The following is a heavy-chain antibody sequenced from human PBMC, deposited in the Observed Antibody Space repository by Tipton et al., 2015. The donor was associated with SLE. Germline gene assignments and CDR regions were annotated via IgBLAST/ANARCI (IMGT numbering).Heavy chain of an antibody. D-gene: IGHD6-25*01. J-gene: IGHJ4*02. CDR2: MKYDGGEE. CDR3: AKGKGLQRHYFDY. CDR1: GFTFSTYW. V-gene: IGHV3-7*01. Sequence: GSLRFSCAASGFTFSTYWMTWVRQVPGKGLEWVANMKYDGGEENFVDSVKGRFTISRDNAKNSLYLQMNSLRVEDTAVYYCAKGKGLQRHYFDYCGQGTLVTVSS.